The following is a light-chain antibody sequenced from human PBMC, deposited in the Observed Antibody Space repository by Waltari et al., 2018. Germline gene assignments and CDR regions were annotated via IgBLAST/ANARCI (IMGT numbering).Light chain of an antibody. V-gene: IGLV2-8*01. J-gene: IGLJ2*01. CDR1: SSDVGGYNY. Sequence: QSALTQPPSPSGSPGQSVTISCTGTSSDVGGYNYVYWYQQHPGKAPKLLISAVKKRPSGVPDRFSGSKSGNTASLTVSGLQADDEADYYCSSYSGSNNLGVFGGGTKLTVL. CDR2: AVK. CDR3: SSYSGSNNLGV.